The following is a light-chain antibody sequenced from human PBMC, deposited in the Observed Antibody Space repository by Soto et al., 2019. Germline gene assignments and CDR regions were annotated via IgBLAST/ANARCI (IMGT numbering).Light chain of an antibody. CDR2: TTS. Sequence: EIVMTQSPATLSVSPGERAILSCRASQSVTSNLAWYQQKPGQAPRLLICTTSTRATGIPARFSGSGSQTEFTLTISSLQSEDFAVYYCQQYHKWPLTFGQGTKVEIK. CDR1: QSVTSN. V-gene: IGKV3-15*01. J-gene: IGKJ1*01. CDR3: QQYHKWPLT.